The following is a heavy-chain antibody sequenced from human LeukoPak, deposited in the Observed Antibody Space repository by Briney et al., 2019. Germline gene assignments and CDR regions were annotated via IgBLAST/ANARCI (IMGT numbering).Heavy chain of an antibody. CDR3: AREGVSGSYLGY. CDR1: GCSFTSYY. V-gene: IGHV1-46*01. D-gene: IGHD1-26*01. CDR2: INPSGGST. J-gene: IGHJ4*02. Sequence: ASVKVSCKASGCSFTSYYIHWVRLAPGQGLEWMGVINPSGGSTRYAQKFEGRVTMTRDMSTSTVYMELSSLRSEDTAVYYCAREGVSGSYLGYWGQGTLVTVSS.